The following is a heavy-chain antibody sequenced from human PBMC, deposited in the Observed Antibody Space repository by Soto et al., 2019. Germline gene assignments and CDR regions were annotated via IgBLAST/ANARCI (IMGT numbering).Heavy chain of an antibody. Sequence: QVQLQESGLGLVKPSETLSLTCTVSGGSISSYYWSWIRQPPGKGLEWIGFIFYSGSTSYNPSLKSRVTTSIDTSEYQFSLKLNSVTAADSAVYYCASMIGDPVLSFDSWGQGTLVAVSS. V-gene: IGHV4-59*01. D-gene: IGHD3-10*02. J-gene: IGHJ5*01. CDR3: ASMIGDPVLSFDS. CDR2: IFYSGST. CDR1: GGSISSYY.